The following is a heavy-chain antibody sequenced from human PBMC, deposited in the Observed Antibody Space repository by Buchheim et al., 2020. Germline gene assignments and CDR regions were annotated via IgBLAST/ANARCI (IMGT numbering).Heavy chain of an antibody. CDR1: GGSIISGGYW. CDR2: INYSVTT. J-gene: IGHJ4*02. D-gene: IGHD3-3*01. V-gene: IGHV4-31*03. Sequence: QVQLQESGPGLVKPSQTLSLTCTVSGGSIISGGYWWSWIRQHPGKGLEWIGYINYSVTTYYNPSLKGRVTISVDTSKNQFSLKLSSVTAADTAVYYCATRITIFGVAPGDYFDYWGQGTL. CDR3: ATRITIFGVAPGDYFDY.